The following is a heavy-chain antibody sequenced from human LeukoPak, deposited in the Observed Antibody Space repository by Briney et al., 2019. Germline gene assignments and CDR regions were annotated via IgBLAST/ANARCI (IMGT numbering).Heavy chain of an antibody. CDR1: GFTFNTYS. CDR2: ISSSSGTI. CDR3: ARDQGAVAGRGLNY. J-gene: IGHJ4*02. Sequence: GGSLRLSCAASGFTFNTYSMNWVRQAPGKGLEWVSYISSSSGTIYYGDSVKGRFTISRDNAKNSLYLQMNSLRDEDTAVYYCARDQGAVAGRGLNYWGQGTLVTVSS. D-gene: IGHD6-19*01. V-gene: IGHV3-48*02.